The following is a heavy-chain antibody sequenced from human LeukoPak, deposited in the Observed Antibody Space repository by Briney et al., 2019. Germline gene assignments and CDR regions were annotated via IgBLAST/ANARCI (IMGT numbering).Heavy chain of an antibody. CDR1: GFTFSSYS. CDR2: ISSSSSYI. Sequence: RGSLRLSCAASGFTFSSYSMNWVRQAPGKGLEWVSSISSSSSYIYYADSVKGRFTISRDNAKNSLYLQMNSLGAEDTAVYYCARDWGRKRSDHDYWGQGTLVTVSS. D-gene: IGHD3-16*01. V-gene: IGHV3-21*01. J-gene: IGHJ4*02. CDR3: ARDWGRKRSDHDY.